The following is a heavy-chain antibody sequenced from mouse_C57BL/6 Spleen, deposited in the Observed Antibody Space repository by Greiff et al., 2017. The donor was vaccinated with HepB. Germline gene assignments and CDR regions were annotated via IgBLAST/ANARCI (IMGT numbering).Heavy chain of an antibody. CDR2: INPNNGGT. J-gene: IGHJ3*01. CDR3: ARSLTTVGGFAY. V-gene: IGHV1-26*01. CDR1: GYTFTDYY. D-gene: IGHD1-1*01. Sequence: EVQLQQSGPELVKPGASVKISCKASGYTFTDYYMNWVKQSHGKSLEWIGDINPNNGGTSYNQKFTGKATLTVDKSSSTAYMELRSLTSEDSAVYYCARSLTTVGGFAYWGQGTLVTVSA.